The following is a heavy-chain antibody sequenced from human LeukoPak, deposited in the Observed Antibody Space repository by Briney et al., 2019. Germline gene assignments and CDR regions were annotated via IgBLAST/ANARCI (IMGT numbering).Heavy chain of an antibody. CDR1: GFTFSTYA. CDR3: AREFSGAFDI. J-gene: IGHJ3*02. CDR2: ITGSGGAT. D-gene: IGHD6-19*01. Sequence: GGSLRLSCAASGFTFSTYAVNWVRQAPGKGLEWVSAITGSGGATYYADSVKGRFTISRDNSKNTLYLQMNSLRAEDTAVYYCAREFSGAFDIWGQGTMVTVSS. V-gene: IGHV3-23*01.